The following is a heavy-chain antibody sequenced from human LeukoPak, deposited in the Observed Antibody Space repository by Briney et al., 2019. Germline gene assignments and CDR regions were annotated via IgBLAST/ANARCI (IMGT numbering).Heavy chain of an antibody. D-gene: IGHD6-19*01. CDR2: TSYNGNT. Sequence: ASVKVSCKASGYTFTNYVISWGRQAPGLGLEWMGWTSYNGNTNYAQKFQDRVTIATDTSTTTTYMELRSLESADTAVYYCARHSGSGWQALGDCGQGTLVTVSS. J-gene: IGHJ4*02. CDR3: ARHSGSGWQALGD. V-gene: IGHV1-18*04. CDR1: GYTFTNYV.